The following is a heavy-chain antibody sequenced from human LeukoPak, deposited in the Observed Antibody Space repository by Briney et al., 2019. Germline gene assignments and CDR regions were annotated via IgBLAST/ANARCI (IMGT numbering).Heavy chain of an antibody. Sequence: GESLKISCKGSGYSFTNYWIGWVRQMPGRGLEWLGIIYPGDSDTRYSPSFQGQVTISADKSISTAYLQWSSLTASDTAMYYCARTTTVTKGSFDSWGQGTLVAVSS. CDR3: ARTTTVTKGSFDS. J-gene: IGHJ4*02. CDR1: GYSFTNYW. D-gene: IGHD4-17*01. V-gene: IGHV5-51*01. CDR2: IYPGDSDT.